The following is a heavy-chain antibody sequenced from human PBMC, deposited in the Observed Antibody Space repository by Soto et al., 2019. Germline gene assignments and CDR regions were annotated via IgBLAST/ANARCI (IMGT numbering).Heavy chain of an antibody. D-gene: IGHD3-10*01. CDR2: ICYDGSNK. Sequence: GGSLRLSCAASGFTFSSYGMHWVRQAPGKGLEWVAVICYDGSNKYYADSVKGRFTISRDNSKNTLYLQMNSLRAEDKAVYYCAKDIGRPYYGAGSYYRGGWAFDIWGQGTMVTVSS. J-gene: IGHJ3*02. V-gene: IGHV3-33*06. CDR1: GFTFSSYG. CDR3: AKDIGRPYYGAGSYYRGGWAFDI.